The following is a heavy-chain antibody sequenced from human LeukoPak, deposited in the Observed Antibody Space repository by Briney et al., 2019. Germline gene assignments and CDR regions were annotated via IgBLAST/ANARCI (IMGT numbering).Heavy chain of an antibody. CDR3: ARGSIAARKNFDY. Sequence: GASVKVSCKASGYTFTSYDINWVRQATGQGLEWMGWMNPNSGNTGYAQKFQGRVTITRNTSISTAYMELSSLKTEDTAVYYCARGSIAARKNFDYWGQGTLVTVSS. CDR2: MNPNSGNT. D-gene: IGHD6-6*01. J-gene: IGHJ4*02. CDR1: GYTFTSYD. V-gene: IGHV1-8*03.